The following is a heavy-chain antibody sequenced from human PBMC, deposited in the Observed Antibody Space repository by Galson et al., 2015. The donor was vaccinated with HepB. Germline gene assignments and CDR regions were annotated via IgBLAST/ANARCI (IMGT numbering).Heavy chain of an antibody. J-gene: IGHJ4*02. CDR2: IDTKYGNP. CDR1: GYSFTNYD. D-gene: IGHD6-25*01. V-gene: IGHV7-4-1*02. Sequence: SVKVSCKASGYSFTNYDVNWVRQAPGQGLEWVGWIDTKYGNPTYAQGFTGRFGFSFDTSLSTAYLHISRLKSEDTAVYYCARWRYRSGSYSLDQWGQGTLVTVSS. CDR3: ARWRYRSGSYSLDQ.